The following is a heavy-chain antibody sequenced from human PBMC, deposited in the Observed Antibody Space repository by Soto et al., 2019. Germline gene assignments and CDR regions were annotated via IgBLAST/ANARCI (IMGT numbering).Heavy chain of an antibody. CDR1: GGTFSSYA. Sequence: GASVKVSCKASGGTFSSYAISWVRQAPGQGLEWMGGIIPIFGTANCAQKFQGRVTITADESTSTAYMELSSLRSEDTAVYYCARVWVQTGTTDYYGMDVWGQGTTVTVS. J-gene: IGHJ6*02. V-gene: IGHV1-69*13. D-gene: IGHD1-1*01. CDR2: IIPIFGTA. CDR3: ARVWVQTGTTDYYGMDV.